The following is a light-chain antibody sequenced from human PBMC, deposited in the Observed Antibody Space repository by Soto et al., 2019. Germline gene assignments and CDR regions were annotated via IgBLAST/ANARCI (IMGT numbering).Light chain of an antibody. J-gene: IGKJ5*01. CDR3: QQRSYPIT. CDR1: QSVSIN. V-gene: IGKV3-11*01. Sequence: EIVLTQSPATLSLSPGERATLSCRASQSVSINLAWYQQKPGQAPRLLIYDASNRPTGIPARFTGSGSGTDFNLTISSLEPEDFAVYYCQQRSYPITFGQATRLEIK. CDR2: DAS.